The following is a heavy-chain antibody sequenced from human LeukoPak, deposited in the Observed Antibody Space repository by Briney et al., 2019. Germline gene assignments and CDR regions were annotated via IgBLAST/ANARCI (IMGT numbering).Heavy chain of an antibody. J-gene: IGHJ5*02. D-gene: IGHD3-10*01. Sequence: ASVKVSCKASGYTFTSYGISWVRQAPGQGLEWMGWISAYNGNTNYAQKVQGRVTMTTDTSTSTAYMELRSLRSDDTAVYYCARDPLYGSGDNWFDPWGQGTLVTVSS. CDR3: ARDPLYGSGDNWFDP. V-gene: IGHV1-18*01. CDR2: ISAYNGNT. CDR1: GYTFTSYG.